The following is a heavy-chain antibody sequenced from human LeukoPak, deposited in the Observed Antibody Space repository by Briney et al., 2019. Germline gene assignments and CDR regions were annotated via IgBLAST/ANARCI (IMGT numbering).Heavy chain of an antibody. V-gene: IGHV3-30-3*02. D-gene: IGHD6-19*01. Sequence: GRSLRLSCAASGFTFSSYAMHWVRQAPGKGLEWVAVISYDGSNKYYADSVKGRFTISRDNSKNTLYLQMNSLRAEDTAVYYCAKNFRIAVIDYWGQGTLVTVSS. J-gene: IGHJ4*02. CDR2: ISYDGSNK. CDR3: AKNFRIAVIDY. CDR1: GFTFSSYA.